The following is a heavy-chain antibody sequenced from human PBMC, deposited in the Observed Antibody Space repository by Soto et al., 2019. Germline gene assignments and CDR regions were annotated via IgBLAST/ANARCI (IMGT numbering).Heavy chain of an antibody. CDR2: ISAYNGNT. D-gene: IGHD2-15*01. V-gene: IGHV1-18*01. CDR1: GYTFTSYG. Sequence: SVKVSCKASGYTFTSYGISWVRQAPGQGLEWMGWISAYNGNTNYAQKLQGRVTMTTDTSTSTAYMELRSLRSDDTAVYYCVVAAQPYYFDYWGQGTLVTVSS. J-gene: IGHJ4*02. CDR3: VVAAQPYYFDY.